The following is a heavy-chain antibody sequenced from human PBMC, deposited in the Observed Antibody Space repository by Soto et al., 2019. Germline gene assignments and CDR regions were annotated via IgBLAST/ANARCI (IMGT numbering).Heavy chain of an antibody. CDR1: GGSVSSGSYY. CDR3: ERGVPSRYGYISWFDP. D-gene: IGHD5-18*01. CDR2: IYYSGST. V-gene: IGHV4-61*01. Sequence: QVQLQESGPGLVKPSETLSLTCTVSGGSVSSGSYYWSWIRQPPGKGLEWIGYIYYSGSTNYNPSLRSRVTISVDTSQNQFSMKLSSVTAADTAVYYCERGVPSRYGYISWFDPWGQGTLVTVSS. J-gene: IGHJ5*02.